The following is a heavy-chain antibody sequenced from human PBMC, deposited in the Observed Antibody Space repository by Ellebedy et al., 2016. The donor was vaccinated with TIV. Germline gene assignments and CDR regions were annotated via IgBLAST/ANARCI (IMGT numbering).Heavy chain of an antibody. Sequence: GESLKISCGASEFSFRSYWMSWVRQAPGKGLEWAANMRQDGGDKYYVDSVKGRFTVSRDNAQNSLFLQMNSLRAEDTAVYYCATDGSYGDYRSPTHAFEMWGQGTLVTVSS. CDR1: EFSFRSYW. CDR2: MRQDGGDK. J-gene: IGHJ3*02. CDR3: ATDGSYGDYRSPTHAFEM. V-gene: IGHV3-7*01. D-gene: IGHD4-17*01.